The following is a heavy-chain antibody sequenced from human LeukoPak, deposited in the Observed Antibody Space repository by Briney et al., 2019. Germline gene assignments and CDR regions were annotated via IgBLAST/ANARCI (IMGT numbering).Heavy chain of an antibody. CDR3: AREDPQTTVPEGLDV. J-gene: IGHJ6*02. D-gene: IGHD4-17*01. Sequence: SQTLSLTRAFSGGSLGSYYWSCLRQPPGRGLEWVGYIYYSWTTNYNPSLKSRVTISVDTSKNQFSLKLTSVTAADTAIYYCAREDPQTTVPEGLDVWGQGTTVTVSS. CDR1: GGSLGSYY. V-gene: IGHV4-59*01. CDR2: IYYSWTT.